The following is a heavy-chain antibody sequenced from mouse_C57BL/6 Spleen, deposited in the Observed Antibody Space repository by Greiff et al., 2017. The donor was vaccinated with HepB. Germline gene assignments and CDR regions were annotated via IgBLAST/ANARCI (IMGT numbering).Heavy chain of an antibody. V-gene: IGHV1-82*01. Sequence: QVQLQQSGPELVKPGASVKISCKASGYAFSSSWMNWVKQRPGKGLEWIGRIYPGDGDTNYNGKFKGKATLTTDKSSSTAYMQLSSLTSEDSAVYVCGRSGYYGSSYWYFDVWGTGTTVTVSS. CDR3: GRSGYYGSSYWYFDV. D-gene: IGHD1-1*01. CDR2: IYPGDGDT. J-gene: IGHJ1*03. CDR1: GYAFSSSW.